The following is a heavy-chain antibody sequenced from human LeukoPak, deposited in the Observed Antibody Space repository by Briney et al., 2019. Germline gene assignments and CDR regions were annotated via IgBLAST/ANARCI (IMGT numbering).Heavy chain of an antibody. CDR3: ARDNSGSYFDASDI. CDR1: GGSISSGSYY. CDR2: IYTSGST. D-gene: IGHD1-26*01. V-gene: IGHV4-61*02. Sequence: SETLSLTCTVSGGSISSGSYYWSWIRQPAGKGLEWIGRIYTSGSTNYNPSLKSRVTISVDTSKNQFSLKLSSVTAADTAVYYCARDNSGSYFDASDIWGQGTMVTVSS. J-gene: IGHJ3*02.